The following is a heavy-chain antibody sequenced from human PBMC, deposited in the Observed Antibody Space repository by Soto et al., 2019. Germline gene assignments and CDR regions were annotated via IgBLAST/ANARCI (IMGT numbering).Heavy chain of an antibody. CDR3: SRPGYRGNGCYRWFDP. Sequence: PSETLSLTGTVSGGSISSSSYYWAWIRQPPGKGPEWIGSIYSSGTTYYNPTLRSRVTISVDTSKNQFSLKLSSVTAAYTAVYYCSRPGYRGNGCYRWFDPWGQGTLVTVSS. CDR2: IYSSGTT. CDR1: GGSISSSSYY. J-gene: IGHJ5*02. V-gene: IGHV4-39*01. D-gene: IGHD2-15*01.